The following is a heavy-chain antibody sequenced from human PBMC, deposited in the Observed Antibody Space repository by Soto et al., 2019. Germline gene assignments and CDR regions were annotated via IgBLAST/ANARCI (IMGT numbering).Heavy chain of an antibody. CDR1: GGSISSGGYS. V-gene: IGHV4-30-2*01. CDR3: AAGGGLPRYY. D-gene: IGHD5-12*01. Sequence: QLQLQESGSGLVKPSQTLSLTCAVSGGSISSGGYSWSWIRQPPGKGLEWIGYIYHSGSTYYNPSLKSRVPISVDRSKNQFPLKLSSVTAADTAVYSCAAGGGLPRYYWGQGTLVTVSS. J-gene: IGHJ4*02. CDR2: IYHSGST.